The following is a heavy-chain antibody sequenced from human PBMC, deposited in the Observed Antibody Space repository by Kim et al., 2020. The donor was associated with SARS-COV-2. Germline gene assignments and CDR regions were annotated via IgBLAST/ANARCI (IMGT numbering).Heavy chain of an antibody. CDR3: ARVGDPTGFDY. D-gene: IGHD2-21*02. Sequence: TNYADSVKGRFTSSRDNAKNSLYLQMNSLRAEDTAVYYCARVGDPTGFDYWGQGTLVTVSS. V-gene: IGHV3-11*05. J-gene: IGHJ4*02. CDR2: T.